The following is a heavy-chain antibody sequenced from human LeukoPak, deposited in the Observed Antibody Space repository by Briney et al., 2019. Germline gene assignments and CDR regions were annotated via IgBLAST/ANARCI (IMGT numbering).Heavy chain of an antibody. CDR1: GFTVSSNY. V-gene: IGHV3-53*01. CDR3: ASFDYYDSSGYQSY. CDR2: IYSGSST. D-gene: IGHD3-22*01. Sequence: PGGSLRLSCAASGFTVSSNYMSWVRQAPGKGLEWVSVIYSGSSTYYADSVKGRFTISRDNSKNTLYLQMNSLRAEDTAVYYCASFDYYDSSGYQSYWGQGTLVTVSS. J-gene: IGHJ4*02.